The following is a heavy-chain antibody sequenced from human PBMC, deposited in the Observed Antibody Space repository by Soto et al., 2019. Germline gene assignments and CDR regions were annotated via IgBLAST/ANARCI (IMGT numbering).Heavy chain of an antibody. V-gene: IGHV3-23*01. D-gene: IGHD5-18*01. CDR3: AKDGGIDLSSHDAFDI. Sequence: PGGSLRLSCAASGFTFSSYSMSWVRQAPGKGLEWVTALSGGSTYYADSVKGRFTISRDISKNTLYLQMSSLRAEDTALYYCAKDGGIDLSSHDAFDIWGQGTMVTVSS. CDR2: LSGGST. CDR1: GFTFSSYS. J-gene: IGHJ3*02.